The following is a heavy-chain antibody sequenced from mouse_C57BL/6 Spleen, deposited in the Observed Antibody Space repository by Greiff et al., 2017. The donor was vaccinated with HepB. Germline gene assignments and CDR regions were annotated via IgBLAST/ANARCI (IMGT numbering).Heavy chain of an antibody. J-gene: IGHJ3*01. V-gene: IGHV1-50*01. CDR2: IDPSDSYT. Sequence: QVQLQQPGAELVKPGASVKLSCKASGYTFTSYWMQWVKQRPGQGLEWIGEIDPSDSYTNYNQKFKGKATFTVDTSSSTAYMQLSSLTSEDSAVYYCARRGLYYGSSVFAYWGQGTLVTVSA. CDR1: GYTFTSYW. CDR3: ARRGLYYGSSVFAY. D-gene: IGHD1-1*01.